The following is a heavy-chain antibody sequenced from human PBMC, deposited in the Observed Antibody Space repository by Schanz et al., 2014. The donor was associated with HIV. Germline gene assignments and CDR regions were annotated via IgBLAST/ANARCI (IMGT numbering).Heavy chain of an antibody. J-gene: IGHJ6*02. Sequence: QVQLVESGGGVVQPGRSLRLSCIASGFTFNNYGMHWVRQAPGKGLEWVAVIWYDGSNKYYTDSVKGRFTISRDSSKNTLYLQMNSLRAEDTAVYYCARDAASHSYGSTMDVWGQGTTVTVSS. CDR3: ARDAASHSYGSTMDV. CDR2: IWYDGSNK. V-gene: IGHV3-33*08. D-gene: IGHD5-18*01. CDR1: GFTFNNYG.